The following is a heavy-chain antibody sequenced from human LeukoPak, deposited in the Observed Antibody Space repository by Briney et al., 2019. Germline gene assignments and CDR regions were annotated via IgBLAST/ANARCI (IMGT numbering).Heavy chain of an antibody. V-gene: IGHV3-74*01. Sequence: GGSLRLSCAASGFTFSSYWMHGVPQAPGKVLVGVSRINADGSSTSYAESVKGRFPIHRHHAKNTLYMKMTSLRAEAPAVYYCARGSGYYGNWFDPWGQGTLVTVSS. CDR3: ARGSGYYGNWFDP. CDR1: GFTFSSYW. CDR2: INADGSST. J-gene: IGHJ5*02. D-gene: IGHD3-3*01.